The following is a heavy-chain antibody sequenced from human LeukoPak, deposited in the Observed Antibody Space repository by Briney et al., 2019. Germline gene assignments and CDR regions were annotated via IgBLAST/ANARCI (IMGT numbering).Heavy chain of an antibody. CDR2: ISYDGSNK. Sequence: GGSLGLSCAASGFTFSSYAMHWVRQAPGKGLEWVAVISYDGSNKYYADSVKGRFTISRDNSKNTLYLQMNSLRAEDTAVYYCAREQTGYSYGFRIYYFDYWGQGTLVTVSS. D-gene: IGHD5-18*01. CDR3: AREQTGYSYGFRIYYFDY. V-gene: IGHV3-30-3*01. J-gene: IGHJ4*02. CDR1: GFTFSSYA.